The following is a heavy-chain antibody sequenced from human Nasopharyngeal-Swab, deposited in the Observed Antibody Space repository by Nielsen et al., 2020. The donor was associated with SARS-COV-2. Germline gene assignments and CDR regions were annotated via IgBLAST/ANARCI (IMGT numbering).Heavy chain of an antibody. V-gene: IGHV3-33*01. CDR2: IWYDGSNK. CDR1: GFTFSSYG. D-gene: IGHD5-18*01. CDR3: AREDTAMVVDY. J-gene: IGHJ4*02. Sequence: GESLKISCAASGFTFSSYGMHRVRQAPGKGLEWVAVIWYDGSNKYYADSVKGRFTISRDNSKNTLYLQMNSLRAEDTAVYYCAREDTAMVVDYWGQGTLVTVSS.